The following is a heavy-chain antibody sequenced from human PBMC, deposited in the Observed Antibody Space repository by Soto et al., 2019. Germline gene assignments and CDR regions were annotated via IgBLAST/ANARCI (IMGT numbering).Heavy chain of an antibody. D-gene: IGHD3-16*01. V-gene: IGHV3-23*01. Sequence: PWGSLRLSCAASGFTFSPYAMTWVRQAPGKGLEWVSSSSGSGGNTNYADSVKGRFTVSRDNSKRTLSLQMNSLTEEDTAIYYCAKGLRRLLRTQYYYGLDVWGRGTRVTV. J-gene: IGHJ6*02. CDR3: AKGLRRLLRTQYYYGLDV. CDR1: GFTFSPYA. CDR2: SSGSGGNT.